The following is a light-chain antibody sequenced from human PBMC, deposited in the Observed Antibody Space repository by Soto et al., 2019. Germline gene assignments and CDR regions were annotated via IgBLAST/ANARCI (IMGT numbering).Light chain of an antibody. CDR2: DAS. V-gene: IGKV1-5*01. Sequence: DIQMTQSPSTLSASIGDRVTITCRASQSISNWLAWYQQKPGKAPNLLIYDASSLESGVPSRFSGSGSETEFTLPISSLQPDDFATYYCQQYKSYRTFGQGTKVDI. J-gene: IGKJ1*01. CDR1: QSISNW. CDR3: QQYKSYRT.